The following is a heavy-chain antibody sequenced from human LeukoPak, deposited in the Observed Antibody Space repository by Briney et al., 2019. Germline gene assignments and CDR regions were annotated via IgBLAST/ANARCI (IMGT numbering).Heavy chain of an antibody. CDR1: GGSTSGYY. J-gene: IGHJ4*02. Sequence: SETLSLTCTVSGGSTSGYYWNWIRQPPGQGLEWIGYTSDSGGHTDYKPSLKSRVAISVDTSKNQFSLKLTFATAADTAVYYCARWHSHGRYFDYWGQGALVTVSS. CDR3: ARWHSHGRYFDY. D-gene: IGHD2-21*01. V-gene: IGHV4-59*01. CDR2: TSDSGGHT.